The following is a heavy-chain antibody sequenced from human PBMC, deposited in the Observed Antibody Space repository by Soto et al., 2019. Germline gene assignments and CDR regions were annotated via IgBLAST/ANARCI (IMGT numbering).Heavy chain of an antibody. CDR1: GGSFSGYY. CDR3: ARAQGSGSYYHTYYYYYGMDV. J-gene: IGHJ6*02. D-gene: IGHD3-10*01. V-gene: IGHV4-34*01. Sequence: SETLSLTCAVYGGSFSGYYWSWIRQPPGKGLEWIGEINHSGSTNYNPSLKSRVTISVDTSKNQFSLKLSSVTAADTAVYYCARAQGSGSYYHTYYYYYGMDVWGQGTTVTVSS. CDR2: INHSGST.